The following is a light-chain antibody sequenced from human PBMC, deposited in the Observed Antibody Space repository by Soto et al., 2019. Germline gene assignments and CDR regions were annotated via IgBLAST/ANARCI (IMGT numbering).Light chain of an antibody. V-gene: IGLV2-23*02. J-gene: IGLJ1*01. Sequence: QSALTQPASVSGSPGQSITISCTGTSSDVGSYNLVSWYQQHPGKAPKLMIYGVSKRPSGVSDRFSGSKSGDTASLTISGLQAEDEVDYYCCSYAGVNTFYVFGTGTKVTVL. CDR1: SSDVGSYNL. CDR2: GVS. CDR3: CSYAGVNTFYV.